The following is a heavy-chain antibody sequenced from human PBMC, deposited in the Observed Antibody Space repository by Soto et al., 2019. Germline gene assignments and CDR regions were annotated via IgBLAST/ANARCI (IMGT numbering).Heavy chain of an antibody. Sequence: ASVKVSCKASGYTFTSYYMHWVRQAPGQGLEWMGIINPSGGSTSYAQKFQGRVTMTRDTSTSTVYMELSSLRSEDTAVYYCARERVLRFLEWLSHDAFDIWGQGTMVTVSS. J-gene: IGHJ3*02. CDR3: ARERVLRFLEWLSHDAFDI. V-gene: IGHV1-46*03. D-gene: IGHD3-3*01. CDR1: GYTFTSYY. CDR2: INPSGGST.